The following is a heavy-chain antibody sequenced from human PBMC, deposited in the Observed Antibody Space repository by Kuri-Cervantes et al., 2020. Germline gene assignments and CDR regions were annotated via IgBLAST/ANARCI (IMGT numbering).Heavy chain of an antibody. CDR1: GFTFSSYG. CDR2: IWYDGSNK. J-gene: IGHJ1*01. V-gene: IGHV3-33*01. D-gene: IGHD3-10*02. CDR3: TREFNVQIFQH. Sequence: LSLTCAASGFTFSSYGMRWVRQAPGKGLEWVAVIWYDGSNKYYADSVKGRFTISRDNSKNTLYLQMNSLRAEDTAVYYCTREFNVQIFQHWGQGTLVTVSS.